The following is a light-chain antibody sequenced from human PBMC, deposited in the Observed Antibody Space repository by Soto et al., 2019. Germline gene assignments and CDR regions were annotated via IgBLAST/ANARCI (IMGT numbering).Light chain of an antibody. CDR1: QSVSTN. CDR3: QQYSNWPGRT. Sequence: EIVMTQSPATLSVSPGARATLSCRASQSVSTNLAWYQQKPGQAPRLLIYGASTRATGIPARFSGSGSGTEFSLTISSLQSEDFAVYYCQQYSNWPGRTLGPGTKVDIK. J-gene: IGKJ3*01. V-gene: IGKV3-15*01. CDR2: GAS.